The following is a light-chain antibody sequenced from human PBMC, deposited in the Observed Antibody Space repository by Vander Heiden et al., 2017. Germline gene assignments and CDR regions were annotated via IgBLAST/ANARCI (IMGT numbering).Light chain of an antibody. CDR3: SSYTSSTTLVI. J-gene: IGLJ2*01. V-gene: IGLV2-14*01. CDR1: SSELGGYDY. CDR2: DVS. Sequence: QSALTQPASVSGSPGQSTAISCTGTSSELGGYDYVSGYQQHPGKAPKLMIYDVSNRPSGISNRFSGSKSGNTASLTTAGLQAEEEADYYCSSYTSSTTLVIFGGGTKLTVL.